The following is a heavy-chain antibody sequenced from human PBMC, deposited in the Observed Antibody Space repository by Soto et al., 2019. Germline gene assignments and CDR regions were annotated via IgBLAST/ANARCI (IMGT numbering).Heavy chain of an antibody. Sequence: QLQLQESGPGLVKPSETLSLTCSVSDDSINSDKYYWGWIRQPPGKGLEWIGSIYYRGNAYYNPPLQTRVTISLDKSKSQFSLKLNAVTAADSAVYFCARLEGLATISYYFDFWGPGDLVTVSS. CDR3: ARLEGLATISYYFDF. J-gene: IGHJ4*02. CDR1: DDSINSDKYY. D-gene: IGHD5-12*01. V-gene: IGHV4-39*01. CDR2: IYYRGNA.